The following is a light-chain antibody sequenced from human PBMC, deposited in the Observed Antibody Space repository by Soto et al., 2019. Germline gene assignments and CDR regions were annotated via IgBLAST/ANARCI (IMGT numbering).Light chain of an antibody. CDR2: EVT. V-gene: IGLV2-14*01. CDR1: SSDVGGYNY. CDR3: GSYASSGTLWV. J-gene: IGLJ3*02. Sequence: QSALTQPASVSXSPGQSITISCTGTSSDVGGYNYVSWYQHPPGKAPKLMIFEVTNRPSGVSNRFSGSKSGNTASLTISGLQAEDEADYYCGSYASSGTLWVFGGGTKLTVL.